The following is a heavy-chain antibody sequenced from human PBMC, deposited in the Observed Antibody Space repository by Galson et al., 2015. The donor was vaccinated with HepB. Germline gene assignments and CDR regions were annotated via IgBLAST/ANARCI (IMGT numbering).Heavy chain of an antibody. D-gene: IGHD1-1*01. CDR1: GFTFSSYW. Sequence: SLRLSCAASGFTFSSYWMTWVRQTPGKGLECVANIKQDGSEKSYVDSVKGRFTISRDNAKNSLYLQMNSLRVEDTALYYCARGNAPAYWGQGTLVTASS. J-gene: IGHJ4*02. V-gene: IGHV3-7*01. CDR3: ARGNAPAY. CDR2: IKQDGSEK.